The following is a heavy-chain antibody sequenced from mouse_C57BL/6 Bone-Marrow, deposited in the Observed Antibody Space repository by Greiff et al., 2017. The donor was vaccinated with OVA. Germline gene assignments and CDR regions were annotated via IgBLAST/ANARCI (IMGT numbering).Heavy chain of an antibody. J-gene: IGHJ4*01. CDR3: ARESSSYAMDY. D-gene: IGHD1-1*01. CDR1: GYAFSSYW. Sequence: QVQLQQSGAELVKPGASVKISCKASGYAFSSYWMNWVKQRPGKGLEWIGQIYPGDGDTNYNVKFKGKATLTADKSSSTAYMQLSSLTSEDSAVYFCARESSSYAMDYWGQGTSVTVSS. V-gene: IGHV1-80*01. CDR2: IYPGDGDT.